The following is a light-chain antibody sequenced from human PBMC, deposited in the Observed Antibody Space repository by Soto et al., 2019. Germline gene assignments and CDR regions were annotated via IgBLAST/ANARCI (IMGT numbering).Light chain of an antibody. Sequence: DIQMTQSPSSLSASVGDRGTITCRASQSISSYLNWYQQKPGKAPKLLMYAASSLQSGVPSRFSGSGSGTDFTLTIRSLQPEDFATYYCQQSYSTPRTFGQGTKVEIK. V-gene: IGKV1-39*01. J-gene: IGKJ1*01. CDR3: QQSYSTPRT. CDR2: AAS. CDR1: QSISSY.